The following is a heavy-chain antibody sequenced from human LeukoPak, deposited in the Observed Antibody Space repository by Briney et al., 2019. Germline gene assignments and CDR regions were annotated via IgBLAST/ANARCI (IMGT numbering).Heavy chain of an antibody. CDR2: IYSGGTT. Sequence: GGSLRLSCAASGFTVNNNYMIWVRQAPGKGLEWVSLIYSGGTTYYADSVKGRFTISRDNSENTLYLQMNSLRAEDTAVYYCARVEGDYYYYYYMGVWGKGTTVTVSS. CDR1: GFTVNNNY. CDR3: ARVEGDYYYYYYMGV. J-gene: IGHJ6*03. D-gene: IGHD2-21*02. V-gene: IGHV3-53*01.